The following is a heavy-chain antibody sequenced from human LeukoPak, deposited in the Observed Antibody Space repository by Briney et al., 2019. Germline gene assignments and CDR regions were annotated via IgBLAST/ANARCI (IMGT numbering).Heavy chain of an antibody. J-gene: IGHJ5*02. CDR3: ASFRGALSSNWGNSWFDP. D-gene: IGHD7-27*01. CDR1: GDSISSTNW. Sequence: SETLSLTCAVSGDSISSTNWWSWVRQPLGKGLEWIGEIHHSGTANYNPSLKSRLTISVDKSKNQFSLKLSSVTAADTAVYFCASFRGALSSNWGNSWFDPWGQGALVTVSS. CDR2: IHHSGTA. V-gene: IGHV4-4*02.